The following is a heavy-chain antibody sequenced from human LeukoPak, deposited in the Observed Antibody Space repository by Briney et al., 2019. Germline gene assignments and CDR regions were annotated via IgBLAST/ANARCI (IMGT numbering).Heavy chain of an antibody. D-gene: IGHD6-13*01. CDR3: ARVLAAAAHFDY. J-gene: IGHJ4*02. CDR2: PSYSGST. CDR1: GGSVSNNNYY. Sequence: SETLSLTCTVSGGSVSNNNYYWGWIRQPPGKGLGWIGSPSYSGSTYYNPSLKSRVTISVDTSKNQFSLKVSSVTAADTAVYYCARVLAAAAHFDYWGQGTLVTVSS. V-gene: IGHV4-39*01.